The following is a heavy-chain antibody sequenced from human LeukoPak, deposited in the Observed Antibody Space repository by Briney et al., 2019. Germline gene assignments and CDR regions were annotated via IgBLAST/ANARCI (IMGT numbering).Heavy chain of an antibody. J-gene: IGHJ4*02. CDR1: GGSISSYY. CDR2: IYYSGST. CDR3: AGNIAADGSEFDY. V-gene: IGHV4-59*01. D-gene: IGHD6-13*01. Sequence: SETLSLTCTVSGGSISSYYWSWIRQPPGKGLEWIGYIYYSGSTNYNPSLKSRVTISVDTSKNQFSLKLSSVTAADTAVYYCAGNIAADGSEFDYWGQGTLVTVSS.